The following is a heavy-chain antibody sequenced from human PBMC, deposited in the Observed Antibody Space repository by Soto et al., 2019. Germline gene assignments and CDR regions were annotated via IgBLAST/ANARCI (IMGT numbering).Heavy chain of an antibody. J-gene: IGHJ4*02. CDR2: IHNSGTT. CDR3: ARDIRGFSRALDY. Sequence: QVQLQESGPGLVKPSETLSLTCNVSRGSVNSDNYYWTWVRQPPGKGLEWIGNIHNSGTTNYNPSLQNRVTLSIDTSKNQYSLKLTSVTAADAALYYCARDIRGFSRALDYWGRGTPVTVSS. V-gene: IGHV4-61*01. CDR1: RGSVNSDNYY. D-gene: IGHD5-18*01.